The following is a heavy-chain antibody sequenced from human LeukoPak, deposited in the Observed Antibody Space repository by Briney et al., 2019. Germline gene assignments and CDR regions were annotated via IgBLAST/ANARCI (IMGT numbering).Heavy chain of an antibody. V-gene: IGHV3-33*01. J-gene: IGHJ4*02. Sequence: GGSLRLSCAASGFTFSSYGMHWVRQAPGKGLEWVAVIWYDGSNKYYADSVKGRFTFSRDNAMNSLFLQMNSLRAEDTAVYYCARDVHGGAFDYWGQGTLVTVSS. CDR2: IWYDGSNK. D-gene: IGHD4-23*01. CDR3: ARDVHGGAFDY. CDR1: GFTFSSYG.